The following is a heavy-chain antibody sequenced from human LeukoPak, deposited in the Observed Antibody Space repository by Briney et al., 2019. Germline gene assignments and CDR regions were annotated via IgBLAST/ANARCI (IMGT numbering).Heavy chain of an antibody. CDR1: GYTLTELS. Sequence: GASVKVSCKVSGYTLTELSMHWVRRAPGKGLEWMGGFDPEDGETIYAQKFQGRVTMTEDTSTDTAYMELSSLRSEDTAVYYCAAGFITPDAFDIWGQGTMVTVSS. D-gene: IGHD3-3*01. V-gene: IGHV1-24*01. J-gene: IGHJ3*02. CDR3: AAGFITPDAFDI. CDR2: FDPEDGET.